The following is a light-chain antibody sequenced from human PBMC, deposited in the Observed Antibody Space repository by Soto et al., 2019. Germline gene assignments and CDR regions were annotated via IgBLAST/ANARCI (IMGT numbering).Light chain of an antibody. J-gene: IGKJ4*01. V-gene: IGKV3-20*01. CDR3: QHYGRSPLT. CDR2: GTS. Sequence: EIVLTQSPGTLSLSPGERATLSCRASESVTSNFIAWYQQKPGLAPRLLIYGTSSRATGTPDRFSGSGSGTDFTLTISRLEPEDFAVYYCQHYGRSPLTFGGGTKVEIK. CDR1: ESVTSNF.